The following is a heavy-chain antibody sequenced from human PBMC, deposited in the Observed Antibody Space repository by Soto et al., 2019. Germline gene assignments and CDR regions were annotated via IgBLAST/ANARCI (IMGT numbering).Heavy chain of an antibody. CDR3: TTGDYVFIYFDY. V-gene: IGHV3-15*01. J-gene: IGHJ4*02. Sequence: PGGSLRLSSAASGFTFSNAWMSWVRQAPGKGLEWVGRIKSKTDGGTTDYAAPVKGRFTISRDDSKNMLYLQMNSLKTEDTAVYYCTTGDYVFIYFDYWGQGTLVTVSS. D-gene: IGHD4-17*01. CDR2: IKSKTDGGTT. CDR1: GFTFSNAW.